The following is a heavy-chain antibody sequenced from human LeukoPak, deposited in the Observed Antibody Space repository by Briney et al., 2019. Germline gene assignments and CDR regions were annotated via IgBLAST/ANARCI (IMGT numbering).Heavy chain of an antibody. J-gene: IGHJ5*02. V-gene: IGHV4-34*01. CDR3: ARDSSGYHT. CDR2: INHSGST. Sequence: PSETLSLTCAVYGGSFSGYYWSWIRQPPGKGLEWIGEINHSGSTNYNPSLKSRVTISVDTSKNQFSLKLSSVTAADTAVYYCARDSSGYHTWGQGTLVTVSS. CDR1: GGSFSGYY. D-gene: IGHD3-22*01.